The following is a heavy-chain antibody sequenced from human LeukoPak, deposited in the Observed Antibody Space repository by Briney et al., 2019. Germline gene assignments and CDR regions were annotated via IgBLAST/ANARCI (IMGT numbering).Heavy chain of an antibody. CDR3: AREAWRPYLDY. J-gene: IGHJ4*02. Sequence: GGSLRLSCEASGFLFRAYAMSWVRQAPGKGLEWLSTITITDGGAYYIDSVKGRFTMSRDNSKNTLYSQMNSLRAEDTAVYYCAREAWRPYLDYWGQGTPVTVSS. D-gene: IGHD3-3*01. CDR1: GFLFRAYA. CDR2: ITITDGGA. V-gene: IGHV3-23*01.